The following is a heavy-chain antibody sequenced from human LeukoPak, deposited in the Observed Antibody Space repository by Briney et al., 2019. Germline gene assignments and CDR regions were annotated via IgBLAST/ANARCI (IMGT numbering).Heavy chain of an antibody. V-gene: IGHV3-7*01. Sequence: GGSLRLSCVASGSGFTFSEFWMGWVRQAPGERLEWVANIKGDGSETYYVDSVKGRYTISRDNVENSVYLQMNSLTADDTSLYRCAREAYCGGPSCFAVNYMDVWGKGTMVTVSS. CDR1: GSGFTFSEFW. J-gene: IGHJ6*03. D-gene: IGHD2-2*01. CDR3: AREAYCGGPSCFAVNYMDV. CDR2: IKGDGSET.